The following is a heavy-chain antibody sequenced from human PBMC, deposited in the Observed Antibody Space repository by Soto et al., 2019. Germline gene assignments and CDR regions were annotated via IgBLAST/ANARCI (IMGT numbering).Heavy chain of an antibody. V-gene: IGHV4-59*01. CDR3: AAGYRSPAFLPHFDY. CDR1: GGSISSYY. D-gene: IGHD3-9*01. J-gene: IGHJ4*02. Sequence: SETLSLTCTVSGGSISSYYWSWIRQPPGEGLEWIGYIYYSGSTNYNPSLKSRVTISVDTSKNQFSLKLSSVTAADTAVYYCAAGYRSPAFLPHFDYWGQGTLFTVSS. CDR2: IYYSGST.